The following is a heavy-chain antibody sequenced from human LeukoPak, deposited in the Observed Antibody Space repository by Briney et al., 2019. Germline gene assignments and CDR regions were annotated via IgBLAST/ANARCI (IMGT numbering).Heavy chain of an antibody. J-gene: IGHJ4*02. V-gene: IGHV3-48*03. CDR1: GFTFSSYE. Sequence: GGSLRLSCAASGFTFSSYEMNWVRQAPGKGLEWVSYISSSGSTIYYADSVKGRFTISRDNAKNSLYLQMNSLRAEDTAVYYCARSAKRELLDYWGQGTLVTVSS. D-gene: IGHD1-7*01. CDR3: ARSAKRELLDY. CDR2: ISSSGSTI.